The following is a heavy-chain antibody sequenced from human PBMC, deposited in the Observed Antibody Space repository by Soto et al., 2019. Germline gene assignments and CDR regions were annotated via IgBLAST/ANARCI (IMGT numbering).Heavy chain of an antibody. CDR3: ASTYCSGGSCYPEGGFYFDY. J-gene: IGHJ4*02. Sequence: GGSLRLSCAASGFTVSSNYMSWVRQAPGKGLEWVSVIYSGGSTYYADSVKGRFTISRDNSKNTLYLQMNSLRAEDTAVYYCASTYCSGGSCYPEGGFYFDYWGQGTLVTVSS. V-gene: IGHV3-53*01. CDR2: IYSGGST. D-gene: IGHD2-15*01. CDR1: GFTVSSNY.